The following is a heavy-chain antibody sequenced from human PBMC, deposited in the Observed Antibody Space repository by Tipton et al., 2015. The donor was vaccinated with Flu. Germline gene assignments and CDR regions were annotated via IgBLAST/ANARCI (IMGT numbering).Heavy chain of an antibody. D-gene: IGHD3-10*01. V-gene: IGHV4-39*07. CDR2: VYYSGGT. J-gene: IGHJ4*02. Sequence: LRLSCTVSGGSISTSGYFWGWIRQPPGKALEWIGSVYYSGGTHHNPSLKSRVSISGDTSKNQFSLKLTYVTAADTAVYLCARIIRITMIRGLRDPYYFDYWGQGMLVTVSS. CDR1: GGSISTSGYF. CDR3: ARIIRITMIRGLRDPYYFDY.